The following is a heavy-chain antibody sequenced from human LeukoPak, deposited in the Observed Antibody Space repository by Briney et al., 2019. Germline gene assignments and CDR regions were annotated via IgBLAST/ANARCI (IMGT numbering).Heavy chain of an antibody. CDR1: GFTFSSYS. CDR3: ARETPRRGETRDGYR. Sequence: QPGGSLRLSCAASGFTFSSYSMNWVRQAPGKGLEWVSYISSSSSTIYYADSVKGRFTISRDNAKNSLYLQMNSLRAEDTAVYYCARETPRRGETRDGYRWGQGTLVTVSS. J-gene: IGHJ4*02. V-gene: IGHV3-48*01. D-gene: IGHD5-24*01. CDR2: ISSSSSTI.